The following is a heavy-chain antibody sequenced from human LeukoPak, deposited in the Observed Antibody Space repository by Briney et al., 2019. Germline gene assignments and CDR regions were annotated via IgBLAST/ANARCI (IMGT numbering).Heavy chain of an antibody. V-gene: IGHV4-30-2*01. CDR1: GGSISSGGYY. Sequence: SQTLSLTCTVSGGSISSGGYYWSWIRQPPGKGLEWIGYIYHSGSTYYNPSLKSRVTISVDRSKNQFSLKLSSVTAADTAVYYCARDYGLGGPRPVNDAFDIWGQGTMVTVSS. CDR3: ARDYGLGGPRPVNDAFDI. J-gene: IGHJ3*02. D-gene: IGHD3-16*01. CDR2: IYHSGST.